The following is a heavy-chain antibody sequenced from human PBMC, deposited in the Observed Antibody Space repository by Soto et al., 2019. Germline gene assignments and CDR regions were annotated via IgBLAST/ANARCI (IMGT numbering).Heavy chain of an antibody. CDR2: ISAYNGNT. J-gene: IGHJ4*02. Sequence: ASVKVSCKASGYTFTSYGISWVRQAPGQGLEWMGWISAYNGNTNYAQKLQGRVTMTTDTSTSTAYMELRSLRSDDTAVYYCARTPGSYGDYVNIGLYYFDYRGQGTLVTVSS. CDR3: ARTPGSYGDYVNIGLYYFDY. CDR1: GYTFTSYG. D-gene: IGHD4-17*01. V-gene: IGHV1-18*01.